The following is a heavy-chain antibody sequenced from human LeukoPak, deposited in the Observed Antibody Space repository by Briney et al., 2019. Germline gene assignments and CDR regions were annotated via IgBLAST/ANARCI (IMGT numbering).Heavy chain of an antibody. D-gene: IGHD3-16*01. J-gene: IGHJ6*02. CDR1: GFTFSDHY. V-gene: IGHV3-72*01. CDR3: ARGTMITFGGVSGYYYYGMDV. Sequence: PGGSLRLSCATSGFTFSDHYMDWVRQAPGKGLEWVARTRTKAKDYTTEYAASVKGRFTVSRDESMHSLYLQMNSLKTEDTAVYYCARGTMITFGGVSGYYYYGMDVWGQGTTVTVSS. CDR2: TRTKAKDYTT.